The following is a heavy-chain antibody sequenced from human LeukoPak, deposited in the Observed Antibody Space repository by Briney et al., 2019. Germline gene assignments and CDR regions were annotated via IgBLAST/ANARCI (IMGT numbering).Heavy chain of an antibody. Sequence: GGSLRLSCAASGFTFSSDWMTWVRQAPGKGLEWVANIKQDGSEKYYVDSVKGRFTISRDNAKNSLYLQMNSLRAEDTAVYYCATSRGSWPDYFDYWGQGTLVTVSS. CDR1: GFTFSSDW. J-gene: IGHJ4*02. CDR3: ATSRGSWPDYFDY. CDR2: IKQDGSEK. D-gene: IGHD6-13*01. V-gene: IGHV3-7*01.